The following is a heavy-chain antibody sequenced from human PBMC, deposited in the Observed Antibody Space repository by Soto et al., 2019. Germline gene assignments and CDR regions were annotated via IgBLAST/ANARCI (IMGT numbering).Heavy chain of an antibody. Sequence: EVQLVESGGGLVKPGGSLRLSCVVSRFTFTNYSMNWARQAPGKGLEWVSSISSSSHYIYYADSVKGRFTISRDNAKNSLYLQMNSLRAEDSAVYYCARAASSIAARGPWYFDLWGRGTLVTASS. D-gene: IGHD6-6*01. J-gene: IGHJ2*01. CDR1: RFTFTNYS. CDR3: ARAASSIAARGPWYFDL. CDR2: ISSSSHYI. V-gene: IGHV3-21*06.